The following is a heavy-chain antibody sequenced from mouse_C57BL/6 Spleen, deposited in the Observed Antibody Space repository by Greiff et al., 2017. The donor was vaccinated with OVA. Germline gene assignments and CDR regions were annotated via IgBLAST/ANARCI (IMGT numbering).Heavy chain of an antibody. CDR3: ARRYGNYDYAMDY. CDR2: IDPSDSET. J-gene: IGHJ4*01. V-gene: IGHV1-52*01. CDR1: GYTFTSYW. D-gene: IGHD2-1*01. Sequence: QVHVKQPGAELVRPGSSVKLSCKASGYTFTSYWMHWVKQRPIQGLEWIGNIDPSDSETHYNQKFKDKATLTVDKSSSTAYMQLSSLTSEDSAVYYCARRYGNYDYAMDYWGQGTSVTVSS.